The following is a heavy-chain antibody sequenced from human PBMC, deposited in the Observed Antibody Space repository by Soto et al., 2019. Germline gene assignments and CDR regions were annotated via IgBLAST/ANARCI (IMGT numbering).Heavy chain of an antibody. CDR1: GGSISSSKW. CDR2: IYHSGTT. J-gene: IGHJ6*02. V-gene: IGHV4-4*02. Sequence: QVQLQESGPGLVKPSGTLSLTCAVSGGSISSSKWWSWVRQPPGKGLEWIGGIYHSGTTNYNPSLKGRVTISVDKSKNQCSLKLSSVTAADTAVYYWARDQAAAGIYGMDVLGQGTTVTVSS. D-gene: IGHD6-13*01. CDR3: ARDQAAAGIYGMDV.